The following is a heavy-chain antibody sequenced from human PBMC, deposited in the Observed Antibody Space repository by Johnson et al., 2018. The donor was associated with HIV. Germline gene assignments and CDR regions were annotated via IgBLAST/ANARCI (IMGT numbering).Heavy chain of an antibody. D-gene: IGHD6-13*01. Sequence: VQLVESGGGLVQPGGSLRLSCAASGFTFSSYAMHWVRQAPGKGLAWVSGISWNSGSIGYADSVKGRFPISRDNAKNSLYLQMNSLRAEDTALYYCAKEAKQHDAFDIWGQGTMVTVSS. CDR3: AKEAKQHDAFDI. V-gene: IGHV3-9*01. J-gene: IGHJ3*02. CDR2: ISWNSGSI. CDR1: GFTFSSYA.